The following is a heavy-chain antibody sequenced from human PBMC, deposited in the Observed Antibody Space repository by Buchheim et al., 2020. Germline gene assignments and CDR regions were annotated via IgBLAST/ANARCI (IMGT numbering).Heavy chain of an antibody. D-gene: IGHD6-13*01. J-gene: IGHJ6*02. CDR1: GFTFSSYG. CDR2: ISYDGSNK. CDR3: AKDYATAAGIYYYYGMDV. V-gene: IGHV3-30*18. Sequence: QVQLVESGGGVVQPGRSLRLSCAASGFTFSSYGMHWVRQAPGKGLEWVAVISYDGSNKYYADSVKGRFTISRDNSKNTLYLQMNSLRAEETAVYYCAKDYATAAGIYYYYGMDVGGQGTT.